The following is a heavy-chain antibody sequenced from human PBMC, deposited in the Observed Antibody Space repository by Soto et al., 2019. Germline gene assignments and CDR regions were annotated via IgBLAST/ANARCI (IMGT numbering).Heavy chain of an antibody. CDR1: GFTFSSYW. D-gene: IGHD6-6*01. J-gene: IGHJ3*02. CDR3: ARDPDSSYDAFDI. V-gene: IGHV3-7*01. Sequence: GGSLRLSCAASGFTFSSYWMSWVRQAPGKGLEWVANIKQDGSEKYYVDSVKGRFTISRDNAKNSLYLQRNSLRAEDTAVYYCARDPDSSYDAFDIWGQGTMVTVSS. CDR2: IKQDGSEK.